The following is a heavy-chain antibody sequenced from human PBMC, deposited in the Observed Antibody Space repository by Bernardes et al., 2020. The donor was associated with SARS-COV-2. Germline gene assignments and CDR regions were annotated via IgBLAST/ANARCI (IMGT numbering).Heavy chain of an antibody. CDR1: GFTFSSYG. CDR2: ISYDGSNK. V-gene: IGHV3-30*03. J-gene: IGHJ6*02. Sequence: GGSLRLSCAASGFTFSSYGMHWVRQAPGKGLEWVAVISYDGSNKYYADSVKGRFTISRDNSKNTLYLQMNSLRAEDTAVYYCAGVVSPVSYYGMDVWGQGTTVTVSS. CDR3: AGVVSPVSYYGMDV. D-gene: IGHD3-10*01.